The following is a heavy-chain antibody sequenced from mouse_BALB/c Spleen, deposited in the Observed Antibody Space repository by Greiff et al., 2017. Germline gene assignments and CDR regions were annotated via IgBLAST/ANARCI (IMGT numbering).Heavy chain of an antibody. D-gene: IGHD1-3*01. CDR1: GFTFSSFG. CDR2: ISSGSSTI. CDR3: ARHRSDYYAMDY. J-gene: IGHJ4*01. Sequence: EVQLVESGGGLVQPGGSRKLSCAASGFTFSSFGMHWVRQAPEKGLEWVAYISSGSSTIYYADTVKGRFTISRDNPKNTLFLQMTSLRSEDTAMYYCARHRSDYYAMDYWGQGTSVTVSS. V-gene: IGHV5-17*02.